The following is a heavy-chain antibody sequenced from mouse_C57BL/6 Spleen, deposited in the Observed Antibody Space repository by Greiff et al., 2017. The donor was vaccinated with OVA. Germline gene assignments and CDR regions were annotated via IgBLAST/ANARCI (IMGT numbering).Heavy chain of an antibody. J-gene: IGHJ4*01. V-gene: IGHV8-8*01. CDR3: ARIGDGYDGGSYYAMDY. D-gene: IGHD2-2*01. CDR2: IWWDDDK. CDR1: GFSLSTFGMG. Sequence: QVQLKESGPGILQPSQTLSLTCSFSGFSLSTFGMGVGWIRQPSGKGLEWLAHIWWDDDKYYNPALKSRLTISKDTSKNQVFLKIANVDTADTATYYCARIGDGYDGGSYYAMDYWGQGTSVTVSS.